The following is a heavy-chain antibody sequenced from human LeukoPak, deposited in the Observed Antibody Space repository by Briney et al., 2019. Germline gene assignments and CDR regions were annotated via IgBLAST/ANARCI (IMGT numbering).Heavy chain of an antibody. CDR3: ARDYQLPSGPDLFDI. CDR1: GFRSPDYG. V-gene: IGHV1-18*01. J-gene: IGHJ3*02. D-gene: IGHD1-1*01. Sequence: GASVKVSCKASGFRSPDYGISWVRQAPGQGLEWIGWITAYDGDRNYAQKFEDRVTMATDTSTNIASMELWSLRSDDTAVYYCARDYQLPSGPDLFDIWGQGTVVTVSS. CDR2: ITAYDGDR.